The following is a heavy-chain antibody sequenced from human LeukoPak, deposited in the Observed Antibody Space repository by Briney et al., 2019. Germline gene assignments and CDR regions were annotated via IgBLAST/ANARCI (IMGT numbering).Heavy chain of an antibody. V-gene: IGHV1-18*01. CDR1: GYTFTSYG. D-gene: IGHD3-22*01. Sequence: ASVKVSCKASGYTFTSYGISWVRQAPGQGLEWMGWISAYNGNTNYAQKLQGRVTMTTDTSTSTAYMELRSLRSDDTAVYYCARDDGEYYYDSIGYYLPDYWGQGTLVTVSS. J-gene: IGHJ4*02. CDR3: ARDDGEYYYDSIGYYLPDY. CDR2: ISAYNGNT.